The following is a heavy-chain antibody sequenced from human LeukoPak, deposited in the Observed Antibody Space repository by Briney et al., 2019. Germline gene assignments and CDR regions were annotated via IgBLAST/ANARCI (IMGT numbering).Heavy chain of an antibody. D-gene: IGHD3-22*01. J-gene: IGHJ4*02. Sequence: GGSLRLSCAASGFVISTNYMTWVRQPPGKGLEWVSVIYKDGRTFYTDSVKGRFTISRDNSKNTVYLQMSSLRVEDTAVYYCAKSLTYYHENSDSIWGQGTLVTVSS. V-gene: IGHV3-53*01. CDR2: IYKDGRT. CDR1: GFVISTNY. CDR3: AKSLTYYHENSDSI.